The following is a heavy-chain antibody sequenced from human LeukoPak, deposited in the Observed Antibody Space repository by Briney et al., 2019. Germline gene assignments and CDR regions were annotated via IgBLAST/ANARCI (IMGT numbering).Heavy chain of an antibody. J-gene: IGHJ5*02. CDR3: ARNRITIFGVVANWFDP. D-gene: IGHD3-3*01. Sequence: TSETLSLTCTVSGGSISSSSYYWGWIRQPPGKGLEWTGSIYYSGSTYYNPSLKSRVTISVDTSKNQFSLKLSSVTAADTAVYYCARNRITIFGVVANWFDPWGQGTLVTVSS. CDR1: GGSISSSSYY. CDR2: IYYSGST. V-gene: IGHV4-39*07.